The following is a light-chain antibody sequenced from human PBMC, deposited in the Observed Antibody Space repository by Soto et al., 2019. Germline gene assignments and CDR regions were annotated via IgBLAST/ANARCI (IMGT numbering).Light chain of an antibody. CDR2: GAS. V-gene: IGKV3-15*01. CDR3: QQYNNWPPLYT. J-gene: IGKJ2*01. CDR1: QSVTKN. Sequence: EVVMTQSPATLSLSPGERATLSCRASQSVTKNLAWYQQRPGQAPRLLIYGASTRATGVPARFSGSGSGTEFSLTISSLQSEDFAVYYCQQYNNWPPLYTFGQGTKLEIK.